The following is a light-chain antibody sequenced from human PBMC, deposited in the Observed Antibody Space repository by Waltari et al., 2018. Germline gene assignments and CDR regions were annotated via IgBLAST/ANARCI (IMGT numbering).Light chain of an antibody. J-gene: IGKJ3*01. CDR2: GAS. CDR3: QQYNSWPFT. V-gene: IGKV3-15*01. Sequence: EKVMTQSPATLSMSPGERATLSCRASQSGSNHLAWYQQRPGQAPRPLIYGASSRAAGVPARFSGSGSGTEFTLSIDSLQSEDFALYFCQQYNSWPFTFGPGTQVDIK. CDR1: QSGSNH.